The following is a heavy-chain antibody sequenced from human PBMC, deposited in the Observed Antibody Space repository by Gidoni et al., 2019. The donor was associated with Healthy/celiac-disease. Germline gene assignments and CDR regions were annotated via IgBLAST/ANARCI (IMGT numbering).Heavy chain of an antibody. Sequence: QVQLVQSGAAVKKPGSSVKVSCKASGGTFSSYTISWVRQAPGQGLEWMGRIIPILGIANYAQKFQGRVTITADKSTSTAYMELSSLRSEDTAVYYCAAAYCGGDCYSDYYYYYGMDVWGQGTTVTVSS. D-gene: IGHD2-21*02. CDR2: IIPILGIA. J-gene: IGHJ6*02. CDR3: AAAYCGGDCYSDYYYYYGMDV. V-gene: IGHV1-69*02. CDR1: GGTFSSYT.